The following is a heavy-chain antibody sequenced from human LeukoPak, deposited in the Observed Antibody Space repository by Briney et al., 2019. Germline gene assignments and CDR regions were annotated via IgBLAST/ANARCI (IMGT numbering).Heavy chain of an antibody. D-gene: IGHD2-15*01. CDR2: INHSGST. CDR3: ARGRGTS. Sequence: SETLSLTCTVSGGSISTYYWNWIRQPPGKGLEWIGEINHSGSTNYNPSLKSRVTISVDTSKNQFSLKLSSVTAADTAVYYCARGRGTSWGQGTLVTVSS. V-gene: IGHV4-34*01. J-gene: IGHJ4*02. CDR1: GGSISTYY.